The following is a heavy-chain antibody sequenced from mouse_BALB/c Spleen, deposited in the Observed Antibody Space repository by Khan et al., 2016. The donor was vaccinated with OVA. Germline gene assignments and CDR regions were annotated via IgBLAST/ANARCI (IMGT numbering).Heavy chain of an antibody. CDR1: GFTFNTYA. Sequence: EVQLVESGGGLVQPKGSLKLSCAASGFTFNTYAMNWVRQAPGKGLEWVARIRSKSNNYATYYADSVKVRFTISRDDSQSMFYLQMNNVKAEDTAKYYCVRLWLRYAMDYWGQGTSVTVSS. CDR2: IRSKSNNYAT. CDR3: VRLWLRYAMDY. D-gene: IGHD2-2*01. J-gene: IGHJ4*01. V-gene: IGHV10-1*02.